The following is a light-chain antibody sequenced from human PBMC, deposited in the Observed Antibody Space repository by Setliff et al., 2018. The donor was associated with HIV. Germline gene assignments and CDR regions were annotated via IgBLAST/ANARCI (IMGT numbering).Light chain of an antibody. CDR1: SGSIASNY. Sequence: NFMLTQPHSVSESPGKTVTISCTRSSGSIASNYVQWYQQRPGSSSSSVIYEDNQRPSGVPDRFSGSIDSSSNSASLTISGLKTEDEADYYCQSYDSSNPNVVFGGGTQLTVL. CDR3: QSYDSSNPNVV. J-gene: IGLJ2*01. V-gene: IGLV6-57*01. CDR2: EDN.